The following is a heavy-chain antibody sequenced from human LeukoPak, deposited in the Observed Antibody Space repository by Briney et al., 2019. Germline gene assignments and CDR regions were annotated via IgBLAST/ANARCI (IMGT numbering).Heavy chain of an antibody. CDR1: GFSFSTYS. CDR3: ASRWPGYY. CDR2: ITSSGDSI. V-gene: IGHV3-48*04. J-gene: IGHJ4*02. D-gene: IGHD4-23*01. Sequence: GGSLRLSCAASGFSFSTYSMNWVRQAPGKGLEWVSYITSSGDSIYYADSVKGRFTISRDNAKNSLYLQMNSLRAEDTAVYYCASRWPGYYWGQGTLVTVSS.